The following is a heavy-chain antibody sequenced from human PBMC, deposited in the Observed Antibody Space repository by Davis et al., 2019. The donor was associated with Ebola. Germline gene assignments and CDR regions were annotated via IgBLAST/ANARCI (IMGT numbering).Heavy chain of an antibody. Sequence: ASVKVSCKASGFTLTKYAIHWVRQAPGQRLEWMGWVHGGNGNTKYSQRFQGRVTITTDTSASTAYLDLSSLRSDDTAVYYCARAQFPTTSDHWGQGTLVTVSS. CDR3: ARAQFPTTSDH. J-gene: IGHJ4*02. V-gene: IGHV1-3*01. CDR1: GFTLTKYA. D-gene: IGHD1-1*01. CDR2: VHGGNGNT.